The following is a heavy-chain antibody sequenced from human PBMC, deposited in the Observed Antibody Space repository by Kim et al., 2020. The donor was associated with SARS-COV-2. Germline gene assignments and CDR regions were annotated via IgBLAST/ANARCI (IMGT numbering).Heavy chain of an antibody. CDR3: AKDQRAGTVREYYFDY. D-gene: IGHD6-13*01. J-gene: IGHJ4*02. Sequence: SVEGRITISRDNSKNKLYLQMNSLRAEDTAVYYCAKDQRAGTVREYYFDYWGQGTLVTVSS. V-gene: IGHV3-33*06.